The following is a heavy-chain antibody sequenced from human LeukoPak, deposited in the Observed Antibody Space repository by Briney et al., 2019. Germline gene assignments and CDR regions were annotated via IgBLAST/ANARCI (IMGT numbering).Heavy chain of an antibody. CDR2: MNPNSGNT. CDR1: GYTFTSYD. CDR3: ARIVVVPAAIIYYYYGMDV. D-gene: IGHD2-2*01. V-gene: IGHV1-8*01. Sequence: ASVKVSCKASGYTFTSYDINWVRQATGQGLEWMGWMNPNSGNTGYAQKFQGRVTMTRNTSISTAYMELSSLRSEDTAMYYCARIVVVPAAIIYYYYGMDVWGQGTTVTVSS. J-gene: IGHJ6*02.